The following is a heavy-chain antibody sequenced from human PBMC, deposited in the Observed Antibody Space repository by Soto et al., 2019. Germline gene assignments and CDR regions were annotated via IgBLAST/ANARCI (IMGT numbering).Heavy chain of an antibody. V-gene: IGHV6-1*01. D-gene: IGHD6-13*01. CDR3: AREVVAAAAEFDP. J-gene: IGHJ5*02. CDR1: GDSVSSNSAA. Sequence: SQTLSLTCAISGDSVSSNSAAWNWIRQSPSRGLEWLGRTYYRSQWYSDYGASVRGRIIINPDPSKNQFSLQLNSVTPEDTAVYYCAREVVAAAAEFDPWGQGTLVTVSS. CDR2: TYYRSQWYS.